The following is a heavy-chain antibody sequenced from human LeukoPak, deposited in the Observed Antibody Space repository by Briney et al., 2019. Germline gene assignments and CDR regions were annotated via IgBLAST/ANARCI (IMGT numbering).Heavy chain of an antibody. J-gene: IGHJ4*02. Sequence: PSETLSLTCTVSGGSISSGGYYWSWIRQHPGKGLEWIGCVYYSGNTYYNPSLKSRVTISVDTSKNQFSLKLSSVTAADTAVYYCARVRSSWWGYYFDYWGQGTLVTVSS. V-gene: IGHV4-31*03. CDR2: VYYSGNT. D-gene: IGHD6-13*01. CDR1: GGSISSGGYY. CDR3: ARVRSSWWGYYFDY.